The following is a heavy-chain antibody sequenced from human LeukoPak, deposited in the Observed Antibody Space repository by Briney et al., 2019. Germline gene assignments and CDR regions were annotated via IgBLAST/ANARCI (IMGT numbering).Heavy chain of an antibody. CDR1: GFTLTNYG. CDR3: AKDHRGYCSGRNCYSHY. Sequence: PGGSLRLSCAAAGFTLTNYGMHWLRQAPGKGLEWVAFIRYDGNYKFFADSVKSRFAISRDNSNSTVFLQMNSLRAEDTAVYYCAKDHRGYCSGRNCYSHYWGQGTLVTVSS. D-gene: IGHD2-15*01. J-gene: IGHJ4*02. CDR2: IRYDGNYK. V-gene: IGHV3-30*02.